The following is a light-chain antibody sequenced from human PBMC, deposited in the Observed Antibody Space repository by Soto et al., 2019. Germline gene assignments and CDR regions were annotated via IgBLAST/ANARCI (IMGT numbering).Light chain of an antibody. J-gene: IGLJ3*02. CDR1: SGSVSTNYY. V-gene: IGLV8-61*01. Sequence: QAVVTQEPSFSVSPGGTVTLTCGLNSGSVSTNYYPSWYQQTPGQAPRTLIYSTDIRSSGVPDRFSGSILGNKAVLTITGAQADDESAYYCVLYMGRGISVFGGGTKLTVL. CDR2: STD. CDR3: VLYMGRGISV.